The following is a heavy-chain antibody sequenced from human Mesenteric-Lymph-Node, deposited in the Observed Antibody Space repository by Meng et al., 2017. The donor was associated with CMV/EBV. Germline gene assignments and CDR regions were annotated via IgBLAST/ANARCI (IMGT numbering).Heavy chain of an antibody. CDR3: ARTLVATIGGFDY. CDR2: INPNSGDT. Sequence: KAYGCTFTGYYMHWVRQAPGQVLEWMGRINPNSGDTNYAQKYQGRVTMTRDTSISTAYMELSRLRSDDTAVYYCARTLVATIGGFDYWGQGTLVTVSS. CDR1: GCTFTGYY. D-gene: IGHD5-12*01. V-gene: IGHV1-2*06. J-gene: IGHJ4*02.